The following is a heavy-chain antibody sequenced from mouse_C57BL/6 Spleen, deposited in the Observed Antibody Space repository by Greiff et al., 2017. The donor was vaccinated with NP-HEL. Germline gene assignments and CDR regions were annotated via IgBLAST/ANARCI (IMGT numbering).Heavy chain of an antibody. CDR2: IYPGDGDT. Sequence: VQLQQSGPELVKPGASVKISCKASGYAFSSSWMNWVKQRPGKGLEWIGRIYPGDGDTNYNGKFKGKATLTADKSSSTAYMQLSSLTSEDSAVYFCAREGGFYDGCFDYWGQGTTLTVSS. J-gene: IGHJ2*01. V-gene: IGHV1-82*01. CDR1: GYAFSSSW. D-gene: IGHD2-3*01. CDR3: AREGGFYDGCFDY.